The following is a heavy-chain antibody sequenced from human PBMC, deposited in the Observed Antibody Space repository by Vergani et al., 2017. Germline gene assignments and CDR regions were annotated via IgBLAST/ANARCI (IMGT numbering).Heavy chain of an antibody. J-gene: IGHJ4*02. CDR1: GGTFSSYA. Sequence: QVQLVQSGAEVKKPGSSVKVSCKASGGTFSSYAISWVRQAPGQGLEWMGGIIPIFGTANYAQKFQGRVTITADESTSTAYMALSSLRSEDTALYYCARDRNYVILASPNYYFDYWGQGTLVTVSS. CDR3: ARDRNYVILASPNYYFDY. D-gene: IGHD3-9*01. CDR2: IIPIFGTA. V-gene: IGHV1-69*01.